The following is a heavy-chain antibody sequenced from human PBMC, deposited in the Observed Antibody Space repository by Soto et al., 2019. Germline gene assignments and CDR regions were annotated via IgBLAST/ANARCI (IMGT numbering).Heavy chain of an antibody. J-gene: IGHJ2*01. Sequence: GASVKVSCKASGYTFTSYDINWVRQAPGKGLEWMGGFDPEDGETIYAQKFQGRVTMTEDTSTDTAYMELSSLRSEDTAVYYCATKSGGATVTKVREDWYFDLWGRGTLVTVSS. V-gene: IGHV1-24*01. CDR3: ATKSGGATVTKVREDWYFDL. CDR2: FDPEDGET. CDR1: GYTFTSYD. D-gene: IGHD4-17*01.